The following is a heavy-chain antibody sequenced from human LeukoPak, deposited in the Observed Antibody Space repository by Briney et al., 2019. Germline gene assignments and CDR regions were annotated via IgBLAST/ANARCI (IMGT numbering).Heavy chain of an antibody. V-gene: IGHV1-3*01. CDR1: GYTFTSYA. D-gene: IGHD4-17*01. CDR2: INAGNGNT. CDR3: ARTRANYGDHNDN. Sequence: ASVKVSCKASGYTFTSYAMHWVRQAPGQRLEWMGWINAGNGNTKYSQKFQGRVTMTTDTSTTTAYMELRSLRSDDTAVYYCARTRANYGDHNDNWGQGSLVTVSS. J-gene: IGHJ4*02.